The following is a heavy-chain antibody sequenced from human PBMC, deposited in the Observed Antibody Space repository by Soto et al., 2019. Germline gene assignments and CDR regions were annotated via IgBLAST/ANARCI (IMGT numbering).Heavy chain of an antibody. Sequence: PGGSLRLSCAASGFTFSSYGMHWVRQAPGKGLEWVAVISYDGSNKYYADSVKGRFTISRDNSKNTPYLQMNSLRAEDTAVYYCAKDSYYYGSGTEGEGFDYWGQGTLVTVSS. V-gene: IGHV3-30*18. CDR1: GFTFSSYG. CDR3: AKDSYYYGSGTEGEGFDY. J-gene: IGHJ4*02. CDR2: ISYDGSNK. D-gene: IGHD3-10*01.